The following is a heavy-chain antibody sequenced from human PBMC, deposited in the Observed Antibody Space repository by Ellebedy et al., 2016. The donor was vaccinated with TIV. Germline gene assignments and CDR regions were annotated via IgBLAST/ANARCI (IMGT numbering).Heavy chain of an antibody. J-gene: IGHJ5*02. D-gene: IGHD2-15*01. V-gene: IGHV3-33*01. CDR2: IWYDGSNK. Sequence: GESLKISXAASGFTFSSYGMHWVRQAPGKGLEWVAVIWYDGSNKYYADSVKGRFTISRDNSKNTLYLQMNSLRAEDTAVYYCARVGGVVASWFDPWGQGTLVTVSS. CDR1: GFTFSSYG. CDR3: ARVGGVVASWFDP.